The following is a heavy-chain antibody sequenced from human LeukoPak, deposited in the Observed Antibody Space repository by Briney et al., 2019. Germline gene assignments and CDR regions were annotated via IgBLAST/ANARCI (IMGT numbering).Heavy chain of an antibody. CDR1: GGSISSSSYY. CDR2: IYYSGST. V-gene: IGHV4-39*01. CDR3: ARLRVATISYDY. D-gene: IGHD5-12*01. J-gene: IGHJ4*02. Sequence: SETLSLTCTVSGGSISSSSYYWGWIRQLPGKGLEWIGSIYYSGSTYYNPSLKSRVTISVDTSKNQFSLKLSSVTAADTAVYYCARLRVATISYDYWGQGTLVTVSS.